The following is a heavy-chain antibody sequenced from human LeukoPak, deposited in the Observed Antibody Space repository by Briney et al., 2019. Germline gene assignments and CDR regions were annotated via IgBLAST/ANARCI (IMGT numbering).Heavy chain of an antibody. Sequence: GASVKVSCKASGYTFTGYYMHWVRQAPGQGLEWMGWINPNSGGTNYAQKFQGRVTMTRDTSISTAYMELSRLRSDDTAVYYCARAGIEEEPAVIPVSWSDPWGREP. V-gene: IGHV1-2*02. CDR1: GYTFTGYY. CDR3: ARAGIEEEPAVIPVSWSDP. J-gene: IGHJ5*02. D-gene: IGHD2-2*01. CDR2: INPNSGGT.